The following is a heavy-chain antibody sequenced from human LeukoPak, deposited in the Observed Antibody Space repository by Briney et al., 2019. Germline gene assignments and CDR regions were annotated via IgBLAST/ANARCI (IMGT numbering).Heavy chain of an antibody. D-gene: IGHD3/OR15-3a*01. CDR1: GFTFSDYY. V-gene: IGHV3-11*01. CDR2: VSSSGSTI. J-gene: IGHJ5*02. Sequence: PGGSLRLSCAASGFTFSDYYMSWIRQAPGKGLEWVSYVSSSGSTIYYADSVKGRFTISRDNAKNSLYLQMNSLRAEDTAVYYCASDLLDGAVDYSGWFDPWGQGTLVTVSS. CDR3: ASDLLDGAVDYSGWFDP.